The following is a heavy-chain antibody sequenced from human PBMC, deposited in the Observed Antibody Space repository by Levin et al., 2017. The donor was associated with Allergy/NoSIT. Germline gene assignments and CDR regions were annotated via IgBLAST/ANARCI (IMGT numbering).Heavy chain of an antibody. J-gene: IGHJ1*01. D-gene: IGHD3-9*01. CDR2: IYWDDDK. Sequence: SGPTLVKPTQTLTLTCTFSEFSLSPSGVGVGWIRQPPGKALEWLALIYWDDDKRYSPSLKSRLTITKDTSKNQVVLTMTNMDPVYTAPYYCSHQPYYEILTGTRGFVQHWGQGTLVTVSS. CDR1: EFSLSPSGVG. V-gene: IGHV2-5*02. CDR3: SHQPYYEILTGTRGFVQH.